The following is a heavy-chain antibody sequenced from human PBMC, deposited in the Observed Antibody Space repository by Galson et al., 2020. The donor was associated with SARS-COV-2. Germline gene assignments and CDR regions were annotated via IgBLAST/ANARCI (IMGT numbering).Heavy chain of an antibody. D-gene: IGHD2-2*01. CDR2: ISSSGSTI. Sequence: GGSLRLSCAASGFTFSSYEMNWVRQAPGKGLEWVSYISSSGSTIYYADSVKGRSTISRDNAKNSLYLQMSSLRAEDTAVYYCASPMAPAYYYYYGMDVWGQGTTVTVSS. J-gene: IGHJ6*02. CDR3: ASPMAPAYYYYYGMDV. CDR1: GFTFSSYE. V-gene: IGHV3-48*03.